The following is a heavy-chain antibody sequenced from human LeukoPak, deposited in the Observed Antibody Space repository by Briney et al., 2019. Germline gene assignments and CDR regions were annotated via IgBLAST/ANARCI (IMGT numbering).Heavy chain of an antibody. CDR1: GFTFSSYG. CDR3: AKDGEDIVVVPAAIRIDYYYYMDV. Sequence: GGSLRLSCSAFGFTFSSYGRHWVRQAPGKGLEWVAFIRYDGSNKYYADSVKGRFTISRDNSKNTLYLQMNSLRAEDTAVYYCAKDGEDIVVVPAAIRIDYYYYMDVWGKGTTVTVSS. V-gene: IGHV3-30*02. J-gene: IGHJ6*03. CDR2: IRYDGSNK. D-gene: IGHD2-2*01.